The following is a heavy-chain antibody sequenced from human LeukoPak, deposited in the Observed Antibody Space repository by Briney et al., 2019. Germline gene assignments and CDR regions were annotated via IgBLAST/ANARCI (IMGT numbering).Heavy chain of an antibody. CDR3: ARDPHPLYDSSGPHSQT. Sequence: PSETLSLTCTVSGGSISSGGYYWSWIRQHPGKGLEWIGYIYYSGSTYYNPSLKSRVTISVDTSKNQFSLKLSSVTAADTAVYYCARDPHPLYDSSGPHSQTWGQGTLVTVSS. CDR2: IYYSGST. D-gene: IGHD3-22*01. V-gene: IGHV4-31*03. CDR1: GGSISSGGYY. J-gene: IGHJ5*02.